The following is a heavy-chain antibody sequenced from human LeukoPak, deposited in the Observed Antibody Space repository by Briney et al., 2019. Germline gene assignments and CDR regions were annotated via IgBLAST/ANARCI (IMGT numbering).Heavy chain of an antibody. V-gene: IGHV3-23*01. CDR1: GFTFSSYA. D-gene: IGHD2-21*01. J-gene: IGHJ4*02. CDR2: ISSSGDST. CDR3: AKGGIAAPPGTRYSDY. Sequence: GGSLRLSCAASGFTFSSYAMTWVRQAPGMGLEWVSIISSSGDSTYYADSMKGRFTISRDNSKNTLYLQMNSLRGEDTAMYYCAKGGIAAPPGTRYSDYWGQGILVTISS.